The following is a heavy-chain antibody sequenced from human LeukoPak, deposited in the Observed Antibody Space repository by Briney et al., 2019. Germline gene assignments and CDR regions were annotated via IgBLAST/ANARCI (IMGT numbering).Heavy chain of an antibody. D-gene: IGHD5-12*01. J-gene: IGHJ6*02. CDR2: IYYSGST. Sequence: SETLSLTCTVSGGSISSYYWSWIRQPPGKGLEWIGYIYYSGSTNYNPSLKSRVTISVDTSKNQFSLKLSSVTAADTAVYYCAGGSGYDFVSYGMDVWGQGTTVTVSS. V-gene: IGHV4-59*08. CDR1: GGSISSYY. CDR3: AGGSGYDFVSYGMDV.